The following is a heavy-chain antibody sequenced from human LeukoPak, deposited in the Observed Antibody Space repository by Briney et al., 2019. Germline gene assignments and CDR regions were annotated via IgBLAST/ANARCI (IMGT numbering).Heavy chain of an antibody. CDR2: IIPIFGTA. V-gene: IGHV1-69*05. D-gene: IGHD5-12*01. J-gene: IGHJ4*02. CDR1: GGTFSSYA. CDR3: TRDLGQWLLQGIFFDY. Sequence: SVKVSCKASGGTFSSYAISWVRQAPGQGLEWMGGIIPIFGTANYAQKFQGRVTMTTDTFTSTAYMELRSLRSDDTAVYYCTRDLGQWLLQGIFFDYWGQGTLVTVSS.